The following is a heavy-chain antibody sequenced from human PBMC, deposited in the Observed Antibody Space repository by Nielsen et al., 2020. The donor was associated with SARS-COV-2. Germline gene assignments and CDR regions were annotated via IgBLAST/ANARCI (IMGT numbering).Heavy chain of an antibody. CDR1: GFTFSSYA. CDR2: VKSKPDGGAI. Sequence: GGSLRLSCAASGFTFSSYAMSWVRQAPGKGLEWVGRVKSKPDGGAIDYAAPVKGRFIISREDSKSTLYLQMNSLEVEDTAVYYCATDGETGYGNIDFWGQGILVTVSS. D-gene: IGHD5-12*01. J-gene: IGHJ4*02. V-gene: IGHV3-15*01. CDR3: ATDGETGYGNIDF.